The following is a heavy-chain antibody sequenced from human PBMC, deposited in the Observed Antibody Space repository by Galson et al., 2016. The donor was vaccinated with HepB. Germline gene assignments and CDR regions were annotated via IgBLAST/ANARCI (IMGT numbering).Heavy chain of an antibody. J-gene: IGHJ1*01. CDR3: AQGKASMSVGATNFQH. V-gene: IGHV3-9*01. CDR2: ISWNSGSI. Sequence: SLRLSCAASGFIFKDYAMYWVRQAPGKGLEWVSSISWNSGSIGYADSVKGRFTISRDNAKNSLYLQMNSLRAEDTAFYYCAQGKASMSVGATNFQHWGQGTLATVSS. D-gene: IGHD1-26*01. CDR1: GFIFKDYA.